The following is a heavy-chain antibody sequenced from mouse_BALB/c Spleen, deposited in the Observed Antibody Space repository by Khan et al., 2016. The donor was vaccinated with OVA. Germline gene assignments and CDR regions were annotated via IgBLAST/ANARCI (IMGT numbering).Heavy chain of an antibody. D-gene: IGHD2-2*01. CDR2: IDPFSGGT. J-gene: IGHJ3*01. CDR1: GYSFTNYY. Sequence: EVQLQQSGPELMKPGASVKISCKASGYSFTNYYIHWVIQSHGKSLEWIGFIDPFSGGTTYNQKLKGKATLTADKSSSTAYIHLSNLTSEDSAVYYGTIHGYVAWFTYWGQGTLVTVSA. V-gene: IGHV1S135*01. CDR3: TIHGYVAWFTY.